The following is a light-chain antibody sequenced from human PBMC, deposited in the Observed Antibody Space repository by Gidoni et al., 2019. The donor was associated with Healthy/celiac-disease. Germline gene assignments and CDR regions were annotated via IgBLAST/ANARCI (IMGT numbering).Light chain of an antibody. V-gene: IGKV1-5*03. CDR1: QSISSW. CDR2: KAS. J-gene: IGKJ1*01. Sequence: DIQMTQSPSTLSASVGDRVTITCRASQSISSWLAWYQQKPGKATKLLIYKASSLASGVPSRFSGSGSGTEFTLTISSLQPDDFATYYCQQYNSYPWTFGQGTKVEIK. CDR3: QQYNSYPWT.